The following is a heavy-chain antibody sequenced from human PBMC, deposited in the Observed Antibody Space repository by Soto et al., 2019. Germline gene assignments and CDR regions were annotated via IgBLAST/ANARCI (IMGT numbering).Heavy chain of an antibody. J-gene: IGHJ6*02. CDR2: IKSKTDGGTT. D-gene: IGHD5-18*01. V-gene: IGHV3-15*01. CDR3: TTDPNTAMGYYYYGMDV. Sequence: GGSLRLSCAASGFTFSNAWMSWVRQAPGKGLEWVGRIKSKTDGGTTDYAAPVKGRFTISRDDSKNTLYLQMNSLKTEDTAVYYCTTDPNTAMGYYYYGMDVWGQGTTVTVSS. CDR1: GFTFSNAW.